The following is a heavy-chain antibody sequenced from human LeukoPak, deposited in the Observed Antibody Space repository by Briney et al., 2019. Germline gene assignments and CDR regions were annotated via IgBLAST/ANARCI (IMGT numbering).Heavy chain of an antibody. V-gene: IGHV1-69*05. Sequence: ASVKVSCKASGGTFSSYAISWVRQAPGQGREWMGGIIPIFGTANYAQKFQGRVTITTDESTSTAYMELSSLRSEDTAVYYCARDSLVAAAGKAFDYWGQGTLVTVSS. D-gene: IGHD6-13*01. J-gene: IGHJ4*02. CDR1: GGTFSSYA. CDR2: IIPIFGTA. CDR3: ARDSLVAAAGKAFDY.